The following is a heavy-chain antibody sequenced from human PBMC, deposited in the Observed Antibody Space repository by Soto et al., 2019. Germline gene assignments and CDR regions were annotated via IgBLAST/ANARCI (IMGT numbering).Heavy chain of an antibody. CDR3: ARWGKWLFSDDAFDI. Sequence: PGESLKISCLVSGYSFTTYWIGWVRQMPGKGLEWMGIIYPGDSDTRYSPSFQGQVTISADKSISTAYLQWSSLKASDTAMYYCARWGKWLFSDDAFDIWGQGTMVTVS. CDR1: GYSFTTYW. D-gene: IGHD5-12*01. CDR2: IYPGDSDT. J-gene: IGHJ3*02. V-gene: IGHV5-51*01.